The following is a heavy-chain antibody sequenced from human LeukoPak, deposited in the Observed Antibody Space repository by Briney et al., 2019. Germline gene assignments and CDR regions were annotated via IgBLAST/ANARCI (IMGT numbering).Heavy chain of an antibody. CDR2: ISGSDGST. Sequence: GGPLRLSCAASGFTFSSYAMSRVRQAPGKGLEWVSAISGSDGSTYYADSVKGRFTISRDNSKNTLYLQMNSLSAEDTAVYYCEKDLGGSGDYRPYWGQGSVVTVSS. J-gene: IGHJ4*02. CDR3: EKDLGGSGDYRPY. CDR1: GFTFSSYA. D-gene: IGHD2-21*02. V-gene: IGHV3-23*01.